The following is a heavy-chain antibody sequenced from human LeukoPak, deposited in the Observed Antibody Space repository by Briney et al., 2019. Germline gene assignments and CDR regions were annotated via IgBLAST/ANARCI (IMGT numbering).Heavy chain of an antibody. D-gene: IGHD1-26*01. CDR2: ISTYNGNT. Sequence: GASVKVSCKASGYTFTTYGITWVRQAPGQGLEWMGWISTYNGNTNFAQELQGRVTMTTDTSTSTVYMELRSLRSDDTAVYYCARVTGTYAYFDYWGQGSLVTVSS. V-gene: IGHV1-18*01. CDR1: GYTFTTYG. CDR3: ARVTGTYAYFDY. J-gene: IGHJ4*02.